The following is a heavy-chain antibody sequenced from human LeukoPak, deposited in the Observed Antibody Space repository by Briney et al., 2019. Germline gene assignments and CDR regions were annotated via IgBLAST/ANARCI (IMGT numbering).Heavy chain of an antibody. V-gene: IGHV3-7*01. Sequence: GGSLRLSCAASGFTFSSYWMSWVRQAPGKGLEWVANVKQDGSEKYYVDSVKGRFTISRDNAKNSLYLQMNSLRAEDTAVYYCARVPYCSSTSCSDFDYWGQGTLVTVSS. CDR2: VKQDGSEK. J-gene: IGHJ4*02. D-gene: IGHD2-2*01. CDR1: GFTFSSYW. CDR3: ARVPYCSSTSCSDFDY.